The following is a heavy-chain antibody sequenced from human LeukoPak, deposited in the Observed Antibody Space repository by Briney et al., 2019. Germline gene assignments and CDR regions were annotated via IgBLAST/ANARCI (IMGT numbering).Heavy chain of an antibody. Sequence: SETLSLTCTVSGGSISSSSYYWGWIRQPPGKGLEWIGSIYYSGSIYYNPSLKSRVSISVDTSKNQFSLKLSSVTAADTAVYYCARHWTFGSSSVYYFDYWGQGTLVTVPS. CDR3: ARHWTFGSSSVYYFDY. D-gene: IGHD3/OR15-3a*01. CDR1: GGSISSSSYY. J-gene: IGHJ4*02. V-gene: IGHV4-39*01. CDR2: IYYSGSI.